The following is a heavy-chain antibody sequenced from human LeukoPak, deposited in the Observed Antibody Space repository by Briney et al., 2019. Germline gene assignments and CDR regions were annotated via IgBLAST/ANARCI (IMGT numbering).Heavy chain of an antibody. CDR3: AREIFGSGSYPDS. Sequence: SLRLSCAASGFAFNTYAMHWVRQAPGQGLEWVALIWHDGSHKFYSNSVRGQFTISRDNSKNTVSLQMNNLRPEDTAVYYCAREIFGSGSYPDSWGQGTLVTVSS. J-gene: IGHJ4*02. CDR1: GFAFNTYA. D-gene: IGHD3-10*01. CDR2: IWHDGSHK. V-gene: IGHV3-33*01.